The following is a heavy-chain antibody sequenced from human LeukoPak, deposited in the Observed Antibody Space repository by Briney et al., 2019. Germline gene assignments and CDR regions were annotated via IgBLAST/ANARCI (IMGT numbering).Heavy chain of an antibody. CDR3: ARQPLVRDCGGDCEFDY. Sequence: GESLRISCKGSGYSFTCYWISWVRQMPGKGLEWMGRIDPSDSYTNYSPSFQGHVTISADKSISTAYLQWSSLKASDTAIYYCARQPLVRDCGGDCEFDYWGQGTLVSVSS. CDR2: IDPSDSYT. J-gene: IGHJ4*02. D-gene: IGHD2-21*02. CDR1: GYSFTCYW. V-gene: IGHV5-10-1*01.